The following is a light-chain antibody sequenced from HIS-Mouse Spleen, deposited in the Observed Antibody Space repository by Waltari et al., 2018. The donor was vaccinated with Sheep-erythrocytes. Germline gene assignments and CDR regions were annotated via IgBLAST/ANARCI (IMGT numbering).Light chain of an antibody. CDR1: SSDVGGYNY. Sequence: QSALTQPRSVSGSPGQSVTLSCPGTSSDVGGYNYVPWYHQHPGKAPKLMIYDVSKRPSGVPDRFSGSKSGNTASLTISGLQAEDEADYYCCSYAGSYTYVFGTGTKVTVL. CDR2: DVS. J-gene: IGLJ1*01. V-gene: IGLV2-11*01. CDR3: CSYAGSYTYV.